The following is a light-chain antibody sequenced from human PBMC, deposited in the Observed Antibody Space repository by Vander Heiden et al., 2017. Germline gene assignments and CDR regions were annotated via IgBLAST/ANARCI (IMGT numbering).Light chain of an antibody. CDR2: AAS. V-gene: IGKV1-39*01. J-gene: IGKJ1*01. CDR1: QSISSH. Sequence: DIQMTQSPSSLSASVGDRVTVTCRASQSISSHFNWYQQKPGKAPKLLIYAASSLQSGVPSRFSGSGAGTDFTITISSLQPEDFATYYCQQSYTTPPWTFGQGTKVEIK. CDR3: QQSYTTPPWT.